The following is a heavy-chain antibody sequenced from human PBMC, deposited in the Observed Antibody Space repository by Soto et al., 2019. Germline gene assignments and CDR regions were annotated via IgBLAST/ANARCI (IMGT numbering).Heavy chain of an antibody. CDR3: ARSSGRRHVFTFDYGLDV. Sequence: QVQLVESGGGLVEPGGSLRLSCAASGFSVGDNYMTWIRQAPGKGLEWLSYSSSSGGYTNYADSVKGRFTISRDNAKNLRYLQMDSLRAEDTAVYFCARSSGRRHVFTFDYGLDVWGQGTTVTVSS. J-gene: IGHJ6*02. D-gene: IGHD3-16*01. CDR1: GFSVGDNY. CDR2: SSSSGGYT. V-gene: IGHV3-11*06.